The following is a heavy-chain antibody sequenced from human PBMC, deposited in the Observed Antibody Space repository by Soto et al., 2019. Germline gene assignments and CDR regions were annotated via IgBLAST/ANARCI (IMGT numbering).Heavy chain of an antibody. J-gene: IGHJ5*02. D-gene: IGHD2-21*02. Sequence: GGSLRLSCEASGFIFGSYSMNWVRQAPGKGLEWLSYISSSSSIIYYADSVKGRFTISRDNAKNSLYLQMNSLRAEDTAVYYCARDMCGTYCYVGGNWFDPWGQGTLVTVSS. V-gene: IGHV3-48*01. CDR2: ISSSSSII. CDR1: GFIFGSYS. CDR3: ARDMCGTYCYVGGNWFDP.